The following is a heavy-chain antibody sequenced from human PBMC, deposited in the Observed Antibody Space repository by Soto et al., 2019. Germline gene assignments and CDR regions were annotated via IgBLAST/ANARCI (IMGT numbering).Heavy chain of an antibody. CDR1: GGTFSSYT. D-gene: IGHD2-2*01. J-gene: IGHJ4*02. Sequence: QVQLVQSGAEVKKPGSSVKVSCKASGGTFSSYTISWVRQAPGQGLEWMGRIIPILGIANYAQKFQGRVTITADKSTSTAYMELSSLRSEDTAVYYCARWAAYCSGTSCYDAYWGQGTLVTVSS. CDR3: ARWAAYCSGTSCYDAY. CDR2: IIPILGIA. V-gene: IGHV1-69*02.